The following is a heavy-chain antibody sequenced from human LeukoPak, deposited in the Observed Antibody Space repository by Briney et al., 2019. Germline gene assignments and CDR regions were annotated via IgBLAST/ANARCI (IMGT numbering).Heavy chain of an antibody. Sequence: PGGSLRLSCAASGFTFSSYWMSWVRQAPEKGLEWVANIKQDGSEKYYVDSVKGRFTISRDNAKNSLYLQMNSLRAEDTAVYYCARVRNYSSSTSCYSYYFDYWGQGTLVTVSS. CDR2: IKQDGSEK. D-gene: IGHD2-2*02. CDR1: GFTFSSYW. J-gene: IGHJ4*02. V-gene: IGHV3-7*01. CDR3: ARVRNYSSSTSCYSYYFDY.